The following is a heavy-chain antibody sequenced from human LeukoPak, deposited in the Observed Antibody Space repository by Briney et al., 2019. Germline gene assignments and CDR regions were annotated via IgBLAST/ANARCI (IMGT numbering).Heavy chain of an antibody. D-gene: IGHD7-27*01. Sequence: GGSLRLSCEASGFTFSRHDMHWVRQAAGEGLEWVSGFIPAGDRYYAESVKGRFTISRENAKSSLYLEMNSLRVGDTAVYYCVRGGVWGLSSNWLEAWGQGTLVIVSS. CDR3: VRGGVWGLSSNWLEA. CDR1: GFTFSRHD. V-gene: IGHV3-13*04. J-gene: IGHJ5*02. CDR2: FIPAGDR.